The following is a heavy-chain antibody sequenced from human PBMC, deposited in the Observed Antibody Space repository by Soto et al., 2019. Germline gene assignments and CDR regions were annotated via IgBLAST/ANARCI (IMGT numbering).Heavy chain of an antibody. V-gene: IGHV4-59*12. CDR3: ARVPDY. Sequence: PSETLSLTCTVSGGSINSYYWSWIRQPPGKGLEWIGYIYHSGSTYYNPSLKSRVTISVDRSKNQFSLKLSSVTAADTAMYYCARVPDYWGQGTLVNVS. J-gene: IGHJ4*02. CDR2: IYHSGST. CDR1: GGSINSYY.